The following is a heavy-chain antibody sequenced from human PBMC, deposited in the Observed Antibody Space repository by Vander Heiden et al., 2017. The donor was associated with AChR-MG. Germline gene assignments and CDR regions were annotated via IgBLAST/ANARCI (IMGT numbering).Heavy chain of an antibody. D-gene: IGHD2-15*01. CDR1: GGTFSSYA. CDR2: IIPIFGTA. Sequence: QVQLVQSGAEVKKPGSSVKVSCKASGGTFSSYAISWVRQAPGQGLEWMGGIIPIFGTANYAQKFQGRVTITADKSTSTAYMELSSLRSEDTAVYYCASGGYCSGGSCILGYYYYMDVWGKGTTVTVSS. J-gene: IGHJ6*03. CDR3: ASGGYCSGGSCILGYYYYMDV. V-gene: IGHV1-69*06.